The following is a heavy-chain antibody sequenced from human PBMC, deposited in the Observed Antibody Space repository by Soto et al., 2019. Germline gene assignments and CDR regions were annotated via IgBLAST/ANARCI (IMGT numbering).Heavy chain of an antibody. D-gene: IGHD3-22*01. CDR2: IYYSGST. V-gene: IGHV4-39*01. CDR1: GGSISSSSYY. Sequence: SETLSLTCTVSGGSISSSSYYWGWIRQPPGKGLVWIGSIYYSGSTYYNPSLKSRVTISVDTSKNQFSLKLSFVTAADTAVYYCARGGNYYDISGYNWFDPWGQGTLVTVSS. J-gene: IGHJ5*02. CDR3: ARGGNYYDISGYNWFDP.